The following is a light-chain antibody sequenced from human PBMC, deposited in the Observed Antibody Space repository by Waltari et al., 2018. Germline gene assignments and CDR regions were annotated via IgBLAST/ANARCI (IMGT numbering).Light chain of an antibody. CDR2: KAS. CDR1: QSINMW. V-gene: IGKV1-5*03. Sequence: DIQMTQYPSTLSASVGDRVTITCRASQSINMWLAWYQQKPGKAPKLLIYKASNLESGVPSRFSGSGSATEFTLTISSLQPDDFATYYCQHYNNYFPLTFGGGTKVEVK. J-gene: IGKJ4*01. CDR3: QHYNNYFPLT.